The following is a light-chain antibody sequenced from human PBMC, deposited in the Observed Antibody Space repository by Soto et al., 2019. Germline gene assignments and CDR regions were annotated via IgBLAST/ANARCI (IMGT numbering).Light chain of an antibody. V-gene: IGKV3-15*01. CDR1: QSVSSN. CDR2: GAS. CDR3: QQYNNWPTWT. J-gene: IGKJ1*01. Sequence: EILITQSPATLSVSPGERATLSCRASQSVSSNLAWYQQKPGQAPRLLIYGASTRATGIPARFSGSGSGTEFTLTISSLQSEDFAVYYCQQYNNWPTWTFGQGTKV.